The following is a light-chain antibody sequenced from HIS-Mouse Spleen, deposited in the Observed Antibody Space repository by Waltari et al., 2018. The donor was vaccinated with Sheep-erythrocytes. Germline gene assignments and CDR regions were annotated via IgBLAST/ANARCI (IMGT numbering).Light chain of an antibody. J-gene: IGLJ3*02. CDR1: SSDVGSYNL. CDR2: EGS. CDR3: CSYAGSSTPWV. Sequence: QSALTQPASASGSPGQSITSSCTATSSDVGSYNLVSWYQQHPGKAPKLMIYEGSKRPSGVSNRFSGSKSGNTASLTISGLQAEDEADYYCCSYAGSSTPWVFGGGTKLTVL. V-gene: IGLV2-23*01.